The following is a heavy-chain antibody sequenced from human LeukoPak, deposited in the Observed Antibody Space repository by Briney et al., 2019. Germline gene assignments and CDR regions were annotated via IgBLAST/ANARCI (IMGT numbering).Heavy chain of an antibody. CDR2: ISGSGVTT. D-gene: IGHD6-19*01. Sequence: GGSRRLSCAASGFTFSSYAMSWVRQAPGKGLEWVSFISGSGVTTYYADSVKGRFTISRDNSKNTLYLQMNSLRAEDTAVYYCARYTSAWYAKDYWGQGTLVTASS. CDR3: ARYTSAWYAKDY. V-gene: IGHV3-23*01. CDR1: GFTFSSYA. J-gene: IGHJ4*02.